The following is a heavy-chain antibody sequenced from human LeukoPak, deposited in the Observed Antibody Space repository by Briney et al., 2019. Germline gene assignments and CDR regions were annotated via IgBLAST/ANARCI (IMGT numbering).Heavy chain of an antibody. J-gene: IGHJ4*02. CDR1: GFTFSSYG. CDR2: IWYDGSNK. V-gene: IGHV3-33*01. CDR3: ARAQVGSGWYNGDY. Sequence: QSGGSLRLSCAASGFTFSSYGMHWVRQAPGKGLEWVAVIWYDGSNKYYADSVKGRFTISRDNSKNTLYLQMNSLRAEDTAVYYCARAQVGSGWYNGDYWGQGTLVTVSS. D-gene: IGHD6-19*01.